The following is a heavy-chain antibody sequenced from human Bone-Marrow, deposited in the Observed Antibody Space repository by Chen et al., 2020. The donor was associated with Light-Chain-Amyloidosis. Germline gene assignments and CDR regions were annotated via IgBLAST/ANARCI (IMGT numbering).Heavy chain of an antibody. V-gene: IGHV3-23*01. CDR1: GFTFSSYA. CDR2: ISGGGAGT. Sequence: EVQLSESGGGLVQPGGSLRLSCAASGFTFSSYAMNWVRQAPGKGLECVSTISGGGAGTYYADSVRGRFTISRDNSKNTLYLQMNSLRAEDTAVYYCARAPTSVAPPYFFDYWGQGILVAVSS. J-gene: IGHJ4*02. CDR3: ARAPTSVAPPYFFDY.